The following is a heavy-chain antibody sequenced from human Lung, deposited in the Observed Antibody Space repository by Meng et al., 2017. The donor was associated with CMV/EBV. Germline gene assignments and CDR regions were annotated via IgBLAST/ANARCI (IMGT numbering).Heavy chain of an antibody. Sequence: GSLRLSCAVYGGSFSGYYWSWIRQPPGKGLEWIGEINHSGSTNYNPSLKSRVTISVDTSKNQFSLKLSSVTAADTAVYYCARGRYDFWSGYYRGYFDYWGQGTLVTVSS. V-gene: IGHV4-34*01. CDR3: ARGRYDFWSGYYRGYFDY. CDR1: GGSFSGYY. D-gene: IGHD3-3*01. J-gene: IGHJ4*02. CDR2: INHSGST.